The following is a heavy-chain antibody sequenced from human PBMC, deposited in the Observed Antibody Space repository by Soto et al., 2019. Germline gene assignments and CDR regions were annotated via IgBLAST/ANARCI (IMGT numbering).Heavy chain of an antibody. CDR3: ARASAGALYDF. CDR1: GYTFTSYY. Sequence: ASVKVSCKASGYTFTSYYISWVRQAPGQGLELVAWISGYNGYPKHTQKFQGRVTVTTDTTTRTGYMELRNLRSDDTAVYYCARASAGALYDFWGQGTRVTVSS. D-gene: IGHD6-13*01. CDR2: ISGYNGYP. V-gene: IGHV1-18*01. J-gene: IGHJ4*02.